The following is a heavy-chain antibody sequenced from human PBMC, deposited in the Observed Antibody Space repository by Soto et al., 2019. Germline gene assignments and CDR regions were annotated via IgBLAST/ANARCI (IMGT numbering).Heavy chain of an antibody. Sequence: SVKVSCKASGGTFGSYAISWVRQAPGQGLEWMGGIIPIFGTANYAQKFQGRVTITADKSTSTAYMELSSLRSEDTAVYYCASTGRVPYDSSGYSFDYWGQGTLVTVSS. CDR1: GGTFGSYA. CDR2: IIPIFGTA. D-gene: IGHD3-22*01. CDR3: ASTGRVPYDSSGYSFDY. V-gene: IGHV1-69*06. J-gene: IGHJ4*02.